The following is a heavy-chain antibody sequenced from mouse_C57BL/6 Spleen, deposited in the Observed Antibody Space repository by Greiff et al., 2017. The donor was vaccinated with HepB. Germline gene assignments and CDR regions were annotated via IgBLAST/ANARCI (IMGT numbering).Heavy chain of an antibody. Sequence: EVQRVESGGGLVKPGGSLKLSCAASGFTFSSYAMSWVRQTPEKRLEWVATISDGGSYTYYPDNVKGRFTISRDNAKNNLYLQMSHLKSEDTAMYYCARRSWADYFDYWGQGTTLTVSS. J-gene: IGHJ2*01. CDR3: ARRSWADYFDY. CDR1: GFTFSSYA. D-gene: IGHD4-1*01. CDR2: ISDGGSYT. V-gene: IGHV5-4*01.